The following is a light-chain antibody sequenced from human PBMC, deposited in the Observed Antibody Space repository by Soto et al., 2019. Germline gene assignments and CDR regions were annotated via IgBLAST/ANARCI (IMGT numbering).Light chain of an antibody. V-gene: IGKV3-15*01. Sequence: EIVMTQSPASLSVSPGDGATLSCRASQSVASNVAWYQQKPGQGPRLLIHGATTRAGGVPARFSGSGSGTDFTLTINGLQSEDFAVYYCQQYQTWPPHSTFGQGTKLQI. CDR1: QSVASN. CDR3: QQYQTWPPHST. CDR2: GAT. J-gene: IGKJ2*01.